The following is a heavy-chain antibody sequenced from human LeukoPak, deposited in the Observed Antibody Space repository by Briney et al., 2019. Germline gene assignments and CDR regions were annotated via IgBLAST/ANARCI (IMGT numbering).Heavy chain of an antibody. CDR2: MNPNSGNT. CDR1: GYTLTELS. D-gene: IGHD6-13*01. J-gene: IGHJ6*03. CDR3: ARRGYSSSWYGAYYYYYMDV. Sequence: ASVTVSFTVSGYTLTELSMHWVRQAPGKGLEWMGWMNPNSGNTGYAQKFQGRVTITRNTSISTAYMELSSLRSEDTAVYYCARRGYSSSWYGAYYYYYMDVWGKGTTVTISS. V-gene: IGHV1-8*01.